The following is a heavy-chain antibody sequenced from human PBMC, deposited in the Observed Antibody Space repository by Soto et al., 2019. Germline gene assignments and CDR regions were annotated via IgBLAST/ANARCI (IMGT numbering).Heavy chain of an antibody. CDR3: ARDRGSGWYLTYYYYGMDV. CDR1: GYTFSGYY. Sequence: ASVQVSCKASGYTFSGYYMHWVRQAPGQGLEWMGWINPNSGGTNYAQKFQGRVTMTRDTSISTAYMELSRLRSDDTAVYYCARDRGSGWYLTYYYYGMDVWGQGTTVTVSS. CDR2: INPNSGGT. J-gene: IGHJ6*02. D-gene: IGHD6-19*01. V-gene: IGHV1-2*02.